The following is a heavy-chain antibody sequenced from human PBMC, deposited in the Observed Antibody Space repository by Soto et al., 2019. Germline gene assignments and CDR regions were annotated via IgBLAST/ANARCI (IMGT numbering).Heavy chain of an antibody. V-gene: IGHV1-2*04. J-gene: IGHJ3*02. CDR1: GYTFTGYY. Sequence: ASVKVSCNASGYTFTGYYIHLVRQAPGQGLEWMGWINPNSGGTNYAQKFQGWVTMTRDTSISTAYMELSRLRSDDTAVYYCARSGVTMVRGVEGGDAFDIWGQGTMVTVSS. D-gene: IGHD3-10*01. CDR2: INPNSGGT. CDR3: ARSGVTMVRGVEGGDAFDI.